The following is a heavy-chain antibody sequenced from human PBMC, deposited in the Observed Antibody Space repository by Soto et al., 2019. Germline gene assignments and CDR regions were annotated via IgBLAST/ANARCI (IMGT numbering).Heavy chain of an antibody. CDR2: ISGSGGST. CDR1: GFTFSSYA. CDR3: AKDPDTVTSPGMDV. Sequence: AGSLRLSCAASGFTFSSYAMSWVRQAPGKGLEWVSAISGSGGSTYYADSVKGRFTISRGNSKNTLYLQMNSLRAEDTAVYYCAKDPDTVTSPGMDVWGQGTTVTVSS. J-gene: IGHJ6*02. V-gene: IGHV3-23*01. D-gene: IGHD4-17*01.